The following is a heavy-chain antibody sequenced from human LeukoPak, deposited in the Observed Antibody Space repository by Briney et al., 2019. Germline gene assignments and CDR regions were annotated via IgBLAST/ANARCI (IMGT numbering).Heavy chain of an antibody. D-gene: IGHD3-10*01. J-gene: IGHJ4*02. CDR1: GFTFSTYW. CDR3: AFGTVSQSFNH. CDR2: INTVGSRT. Sequence: GGSLRLSCAASGFTFSTYWMHWVRQAPGKGLVWVSHINTVGSRTDYTDSVKGRFTVSRDNAKNTLYLQMNSLRAEDTAVYHCAFGTVSQSFNHWGQGTLVTVSS. V-gene: IGHV3-74*01.